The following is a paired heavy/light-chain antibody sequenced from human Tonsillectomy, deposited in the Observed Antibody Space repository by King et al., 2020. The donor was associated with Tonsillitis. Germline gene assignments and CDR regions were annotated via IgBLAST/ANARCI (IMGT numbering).Heavy chain of an antibody. D-gene: IGHD6-19*01. V-gene: IGHV4-38-2*02. CDR1: GYSFSSGYY. J-gene: IGHJ4*02. CDR2: IYHSGRT. CDR3: ARGDLGVPGILVY. Sequence: QVQLQESGPGLVKPSETLSLTCTVSGYSFSSGYYWDWIRQPPGKGLEWIGSIYHSGRTFYNPSLNSRVTISVDTSKNQFSLKLSSVTAADTAVYYCARGDLGVPGILVYWGQGTLVTVSS.
Light chain of an antibody. CDR1: QSISSN. J-gene: IGKJ1*01. CDR3: QQYNIWPPGT. Sequence: EIVMTQSPATLSVSPGERATLSCRASQSISSNLAWYQQKPGQAPRLLFYGASTRATGIPARFSGSGSGTEFTLTISSLQSEDFAVYYCQQYNIWPPGTFGQGTKVEIK. V-gene: IGKV3-15*01. CDR2: GAS.